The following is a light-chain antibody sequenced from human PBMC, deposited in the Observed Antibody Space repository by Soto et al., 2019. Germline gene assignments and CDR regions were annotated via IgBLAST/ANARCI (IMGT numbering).Light chain of an antibody. V-gene: IGKV1-39*01. CDR2: DAS. CDR3: QQSDSTPYT. Sequence: DIQMTQSPSSLSASVGERVTITCRASQSISNYLNWYQQKPGKAPNLLLYDASSLLSGVPSRFSGSGSGTYYTLTISSLQPEEFSIYYCQQSDSTPYTFGQGTKLEIK. J-gene: IGKJ2*01. CDR1: QSISNY.